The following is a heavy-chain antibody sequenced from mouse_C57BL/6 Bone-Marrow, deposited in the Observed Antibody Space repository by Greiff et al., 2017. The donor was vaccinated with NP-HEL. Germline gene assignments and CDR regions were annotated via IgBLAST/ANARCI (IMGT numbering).Heavy chain of an antibody. J-gene: IGHJ3*01. CDR3: TGGKRDYDLPFAY. CDR2: IRLKSDNYAT. CDR1: GFTFSNYW. V-gene: IGHV6-3*01. Sequence: EVKLEESGGGLVQPGGSMKLSCVASGFTFSNYWMNWVRQSPEKGLEWVAQIRLKSDNYATHYAESVKGRFTISRDDSKSSVYLQMNNLRAEDTGIYYCTGGKRDYDLPFAYWGQGTLVTVSA. D-gene: IGHD2-4*01.